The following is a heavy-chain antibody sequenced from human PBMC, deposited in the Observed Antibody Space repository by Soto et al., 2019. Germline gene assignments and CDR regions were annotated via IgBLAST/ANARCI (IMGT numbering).Heavy chain of an antibody. CDR2: IYYSGST. V-gene: IGHV4-39*01. CDR3: ARHQHDYGDYYLLYYFDY. J-gene: IGHJ4*02. D-gene: IGHD4-17*01. CDR1: GGSISSSSYY. Sequence: SETLSLTCTVSGGSISSSSYYWGWIRQPPGKGLEWIGSIYYSGSTYYNPALKSRVTISVDTSKNQFSLKLSSVTAADTAVYYCARHQHDYGDYYLLYYFDYWGQGTLVTVSS.